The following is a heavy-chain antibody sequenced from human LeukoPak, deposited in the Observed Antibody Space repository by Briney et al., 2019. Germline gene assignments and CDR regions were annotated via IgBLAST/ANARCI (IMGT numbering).Heavy chain of an antibody. CDR2: IKSDGGSI. D-gene: IGHD5-12*01. V-gene: IGHV3-74*01. CDR1: GFTFSTSW. J-gene: IGHJ4*02. CDR3: ASGHSGLLW. Sequence: PGRSLTLSCAASGFTFSTSWMHWVRQVPGKGLVWVSRIKSDGGSITYADSVKGRFTISRDNAKNTLYLQMNSLRAEDTAVYYCASGHSGLLWWGQGTLVTVSS.